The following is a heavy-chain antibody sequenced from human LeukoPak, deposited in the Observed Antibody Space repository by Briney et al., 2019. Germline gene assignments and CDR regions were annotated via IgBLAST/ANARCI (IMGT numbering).Heavy chain of an antibody. D-gene: IGHD2-21*02. V-gene: IGHV1-46*01. J-gene: IGHJ3*02. CDR3: VTSSGDQMGRSAFDI. CDR1: GYTFTSYY. Sequence: GASVKVSCKASGYTFTSYYMHWVRQAPGQGLEWMGIINPSGGSTSYAQKFQGRVTMTRDTSTSTVYMELSSLRSEDTAVYYCVTSSGDQMGRSAFDIWGQGTMVTVSS. CDR2: INPSGGST.